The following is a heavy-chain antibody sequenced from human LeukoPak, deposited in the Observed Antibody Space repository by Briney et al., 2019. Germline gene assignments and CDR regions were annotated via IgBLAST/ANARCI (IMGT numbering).Heavy chain of an antibody. J-gene: IGHJ4*02. Sequence: ASLKVSCKASGYTFTGYYMHWVRQAPGQGLEWMGWINPNSGGTNYAQKFQGRVTMTRDTSISTAYMELSRLRSDDTAVYYCARPGYYDSSGYYYSPFDYWGQGTLVTVSS. CDR3: ARPGYYDSSGYYYSPFDY. CDR2: INPNSGGT. V-gene: IGHV1-2*02. D-gene: IGHD3-22*01. CDR1: GYTFTGYY.